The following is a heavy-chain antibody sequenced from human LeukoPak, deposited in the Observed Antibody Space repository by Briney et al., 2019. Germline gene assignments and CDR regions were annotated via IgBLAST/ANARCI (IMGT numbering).Heavy chain of an antibody. Sequence: GGSLRLSCAASGFTFSSYGMHWVRQAPGKGLEWGAVISYDGSNKYYADSVKGRFTISRDNSKNTLYLQMNSLRAEDTAVYYCAKGSYGDYIYGMDVWGQGTTVTVSS. D-gene: IGHD4-17*01. CDR2: ISYDGSNK. J-gene: IGHJ6*02. V-gene: IGHV3-30*18. CDR1: GFTFSSYG. CDR3: AKGSYGDYIYGMDV.